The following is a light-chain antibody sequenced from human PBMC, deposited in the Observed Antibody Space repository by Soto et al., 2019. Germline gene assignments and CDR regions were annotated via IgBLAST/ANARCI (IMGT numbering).Light chain of an antibody. Sequence: EIGLTQSPGTLSLSPGERATLSCRASQSVSSSYLAWYQQKPGQAPRLLIYGASSSATGIPDRFSGSGSGTDVTLTISRLEPEDFAVYYCQQYGSSLVTFGGGTKVEIK. V-gene: IGKV3-20*01. CDR2: GAS. J-gene: IGKJ4*01. CDR1: QSVSSSY. CDR3: QQYGSSLVT.